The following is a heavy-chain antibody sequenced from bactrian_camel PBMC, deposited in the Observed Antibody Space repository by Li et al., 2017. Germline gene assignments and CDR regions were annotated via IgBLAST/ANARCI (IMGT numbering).Heavy chain of an antibody. CDR2: VFGELT. V-gene: IGHV3-2*01. D-gene: IGHD3*01. CDR3: AARRPSSVVWDRAPEFGV. Sequence: HVQLVESGGDSVQAGESLRLSCAAPGYRYDTYCMGWFRQAPGKGLEWVSTVFGELTFYGDSVKGRFTISRNNAKNTVYLEMNSLKPQDSAMYYCAARRPSSVVWDRAPEFGVWGQGTQVTVS. CDR1: GYRYDTYC. J-gene: IGHJ6*01.